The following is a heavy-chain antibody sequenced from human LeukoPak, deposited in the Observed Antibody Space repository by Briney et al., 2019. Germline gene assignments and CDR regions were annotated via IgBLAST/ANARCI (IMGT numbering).Heavy chain of an antibody. CDR1: GFPFDDYT. D-gene: IGHD1-7*01. V-gene: IGHV3-43*01. CDR3: AEVTGTVDY. CDR2: ISWDGDST. Sequence: QPGGSLRLSCAASGFPFDDYTMHWVRQAPGKGLEWVSLISWDGDSTYYADSVKGRFTISRDNSKNSLYLQMNSLRTEDTALYYCAEVTGTVDYWGQGTLVTVSS. J-gene: IGHJ4*02.